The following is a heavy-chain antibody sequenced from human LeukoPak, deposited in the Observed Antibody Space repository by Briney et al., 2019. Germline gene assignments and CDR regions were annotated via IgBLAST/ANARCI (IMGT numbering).Heavy chain of an antibody. D-gene: IGHD1-26*01. J-gene: IGHJ4*02. V-gene: IGHV3-33*01. Sequence: GGSLRLSCAASGFTYSSHGMLCVRQAPGNGLEWVAVIWYDGSRKYYADSVKGQFTISKDNSNNMLYLQMNSLRAEDTGVYFCASHSGNYPRGYFDYWGQGTLVIVSA. CDR3: ASHSGNYPRGYFDY. CDR2: IWYDGSRK. CDR1: GFTYSSHG.